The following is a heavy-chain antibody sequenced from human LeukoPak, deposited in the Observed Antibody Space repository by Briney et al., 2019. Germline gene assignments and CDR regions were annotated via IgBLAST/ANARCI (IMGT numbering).Heavy chain of an antibody. CDR1: GFTFSSYE. V-gene: IGHV3-48*03. J-gene: IGHJ3*02. D-gene: IGHD1-1*01. CDR2: ISSSGSTI. CDR3: ARDLPYNWKDIAFDI. Sequence: GGSLRLSCAASGFTFSSYEMNWVRQAPGKGLEWVSYISSSGSTIYYADSVKGRFTISRDNAKNSLYLQMNSLRAENTAVYYCARDLPYNWKDIAFDIWGQGTMVTVSS.